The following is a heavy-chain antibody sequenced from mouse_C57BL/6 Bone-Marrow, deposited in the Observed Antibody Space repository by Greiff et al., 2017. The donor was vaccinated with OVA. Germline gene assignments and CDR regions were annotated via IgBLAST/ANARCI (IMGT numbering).Heavy chain of an antibody. CDR2: IFPGSGST. CDR1: GYTFTGHW. Sequence: QVQLKQSGPELVRPGASVKISCKAPGYTFTGHWMQWVRQRPGQGLEWIGEIFPGSGSTYYNEKFKGKATLTVDTSSSTAYMQLSSLTSEDSAVYFCARSGTFWYFDVWGTGTTVTVSS. CDR3: ARSGTFWYFDV. V-gene: IGHV1-56*01. J-gene: IGHJ1*03. D-gene: IGHD2-14*01.